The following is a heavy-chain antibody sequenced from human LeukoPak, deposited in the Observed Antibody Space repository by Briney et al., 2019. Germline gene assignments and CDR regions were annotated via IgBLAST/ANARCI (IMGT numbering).Heavy chain of an antibody. J-gene: IGHJ5*02. V-gene: IGHV3-33*08. Sequence: PGGSLRLSCAASGFTFSSYGMHWVRQAPGKGLEWVAVIWYGGSNKYYADSVKGRFTISRDNSKNTLYLQMNSLRAEDTAVYYCARRNCSSTSCYKGSWFDPWGQGTLVTVSS. D-gene: IGHD2-2*02. CDR3: ARRNCSSTSCYKGSWFDP. CDR2: IWYGGSNK. CDR1: GFTFSSYG.